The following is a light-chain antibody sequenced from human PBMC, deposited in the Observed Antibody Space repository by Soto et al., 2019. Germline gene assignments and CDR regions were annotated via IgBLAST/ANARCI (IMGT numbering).Light chain of an antibody. Sequence: QSALTQSASVSGSLGQSISISCTGTSTDVGGYDYVSWYQQHPGKAPRLMIYDVSNRPSGVSNRFSGSKSGNTASLTISGLQAEDEADYYFSSYTSTYTLIFGGGTKLTVL. CDR1: STDVGGYDY. V-gene: IGLV2-14*03. CDR2: DVS. CDR3: SSYTSTYTLI. J-gene: IGLJ2*01.